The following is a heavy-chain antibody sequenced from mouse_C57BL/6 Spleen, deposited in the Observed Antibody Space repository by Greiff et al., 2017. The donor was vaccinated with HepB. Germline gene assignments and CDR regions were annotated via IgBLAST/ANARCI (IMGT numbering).Heavy chain of an antibody. V-gene: IGHV1-80*01. CDR2: IYPGDGDT. Sequence: LQESGAELVKPGASVKISCKASGYAFSSYWMNWVKQRPGKGLEWIGQIYPGDGDTNYNGKFKGKATLTADKSASTAYLQLSSLTSEDSAVYFCARTSTTEVDFDVWGTGTTVTVSS. CDR1: GYAFSSYW. J-gene: IGHJ1*03. D-gene: IGHD1-1*01. CDR3: ARTSTTEVDFDV.